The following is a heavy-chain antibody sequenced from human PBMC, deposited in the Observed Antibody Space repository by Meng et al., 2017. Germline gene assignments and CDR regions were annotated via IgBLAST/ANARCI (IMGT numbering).Heavy chain of an antibody. D-gene: IGHD2-15*01. CDR1: GFIFSNYA. J-gene: IGHJ3*02. V-gene: IGHV3-30*04. Sequence: LSLTCAASGFIFSNYAMHWVRQAPGKGLEWVAVISYDKTNKYYADSVKGRFTISRDNAKNSLYLQMNSLRAEDTAVYYCARELKVVVAATAFDIWGQGTMVTVSS. CDR3: ARELKVVVAATAFDI. CDR2: ISYDKTNK.